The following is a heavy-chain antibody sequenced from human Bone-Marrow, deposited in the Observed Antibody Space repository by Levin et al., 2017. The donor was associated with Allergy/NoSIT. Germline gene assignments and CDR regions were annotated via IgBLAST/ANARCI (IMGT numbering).Heavy chain of an antibody. J-gene: IGHJ5*02. CDR1: GGTFSSYA. D-gene: IGHD3-10*01. V-gene: IGHV1-69*04. CDR3: ARDPDYGSGMGSDP. CDR2: IIPILGIA. Sequence: KISCKASGGTFSSYAISWVRQAPGQGLEWMGRIIPILGIANYAQKFQGRVTITADKSTSTAYMELSSLRSEDTAVYYCARDPDYGSGMGSDPWGQGTLVTVSS.